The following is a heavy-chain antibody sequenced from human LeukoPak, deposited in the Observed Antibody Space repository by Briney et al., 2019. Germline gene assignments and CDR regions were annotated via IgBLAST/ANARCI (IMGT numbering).Heavy chain of an antibody. D-gene: IGHD3-22*01. J-gene: IGHJ3*02. V-gene: IGHV3-21*01. CDR1: GFTFSSYS. CDR2: ISSSSSYI. Sequence: GGSLRLSCAASGFTFSSYSMNWVRQAPGKGLEWVSYISSSSSYIYYADSVKGRFTISRDNAKNSLYLQMNSLRAEDTAVYYCAGHYDSSGYRVDVFDIWGQGTMVTVSS. CDR3: AGHYDSSGYRVDVFDI.